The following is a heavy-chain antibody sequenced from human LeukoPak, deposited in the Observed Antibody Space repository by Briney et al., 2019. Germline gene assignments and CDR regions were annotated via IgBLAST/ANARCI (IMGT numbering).Heavy chain of an antibody. CDR3: VREMGSGTHYCLEF. Sequence: GGSLRLSCSASGFTFSSSPMHWVRQAPGKGLEYVSSINPSGSFVSYADFAKGRFTISRDNWRNTLHLQMNSLTPDDTAIYYCVREMGSGTHYCLEFWGQGALVTVSA. D-gene: IGHD3-10*01. V-gene: IGHV3-64D*06. J-gene: IGHJ4*02. CDR2: INPSGSFV. CDR1: GFTFSSSP.